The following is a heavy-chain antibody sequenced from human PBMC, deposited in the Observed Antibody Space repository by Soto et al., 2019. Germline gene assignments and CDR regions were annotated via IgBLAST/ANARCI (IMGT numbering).Heavy chain of an antibody. CDR3: AKVHSSSWYPGAFDI. CDR1: GFTFSSYG. CDR2: ISYDGSNK. J-gene: IGHJ3*02. V-gene: IGHV3-30*18. D-gene: IGHD6-13*01. Sequence: PGGSLRLSCAASGFTFSSYGMHWVRQAPGKGLEWVAVISYDGSNKYYADSVKGRFTISRDNSKNTLYLQMNSLRAEDTAVYYCAKVHSSSWYPGAFDIWGQGTMVTVS.